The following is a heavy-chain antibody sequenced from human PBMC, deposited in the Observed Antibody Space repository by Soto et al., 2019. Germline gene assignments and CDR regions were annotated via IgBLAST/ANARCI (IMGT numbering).Heavy chain of an antibody. V-gene: IGHV1-2*02. CDR2: INPSSGGT. CDR3: ARDFRTYSHGVDF. Sequence: ASVKISCKASGYPFTGPYIYWVRQAPGQGLGWMGWINPSSGGTEFAEKFQGRVTVTRDTSIRTVFLELNSLTSDDTGVYFCARDFRTYSHGVDFWGQGTAVTVSS. J-gene: IGHJ6*01. CDR1: GYPFTGPY. D-gene: IGHD4-4*01.